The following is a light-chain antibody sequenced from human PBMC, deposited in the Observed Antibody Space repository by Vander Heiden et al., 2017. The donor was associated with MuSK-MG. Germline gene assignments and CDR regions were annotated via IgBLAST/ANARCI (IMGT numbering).Light chain of an antibody. J-gene: IGKJ1*01. Sequence: IQMTQSPSTLSASVGDRVTITCRASQSISIWLAWYQQKPGKPPKLLIYKTSSLETGVPSRFSGSGSGTEFTLTISSLQPDDFATYYCQQYNSYSTFGQGTKVEIK. CDR2: KTS. CDR1: QSISIW. V-gene: IGKV1-5*03. CDR3: QQYNSYST.